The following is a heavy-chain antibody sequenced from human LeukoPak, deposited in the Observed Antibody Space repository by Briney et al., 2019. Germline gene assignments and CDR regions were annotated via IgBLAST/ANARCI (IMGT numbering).Heavy chain of an antibody. Sequence: SGTLSLTCTVSGGSISSYYWSWIRQPPGKGLEWIGYIYYSGSTNYNPSLKSRVTISVDTSKNQFSLKLSSVTAADTAVHYCARHQQWLVLWFSGMDVWGQGTTVTVSS. CDR3: ARHQQWLVLWFSGMDV. D-gene: IGHD6-19*01. CDR1: GGSISSYY. V-gene: IGHV4-59*08. CDR2: IYYSGST. J-gene: IGHJ6*02.